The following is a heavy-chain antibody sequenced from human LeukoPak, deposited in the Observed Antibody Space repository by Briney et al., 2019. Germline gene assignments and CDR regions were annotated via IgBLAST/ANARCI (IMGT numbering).Heavy chain of an antibody. J-gene: IGHJ4*02. Sequence: SVKVSCKASGGTFSSYAISWVRQAPGQGLEWMGGIIPIFGTANYAQKFQGRVTMTRDTSTSTVYMELSSLRSEDTAVYYCARDRSRRYGDYADYWGQGTLVTVSS. CDR2: IIPIFGTA. CDR1: GGTFSSYA. V-gene: IGHV1-69*05. D-gene: IGHD4-17*01. CDR3: ARDRSRRYGDYADY.